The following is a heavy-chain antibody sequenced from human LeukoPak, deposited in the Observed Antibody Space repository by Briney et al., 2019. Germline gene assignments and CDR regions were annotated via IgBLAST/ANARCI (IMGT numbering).Heavy chain of an antibody. D-gene: IGHD3/OR15-3a*01. CDR1: GFTFSSYA. V-gene: IGHV3-23*01. CDR3: AKDPHNFWTGYFDY. J-gene: IGHJ4*02. CDR2: ISGSGGTT. Sequence: PGGSLRLSCAASGFTFSSYAMSWVRQAPWKGLEWVSAISGSGGTTYYADSVKGHFTVSRDNSKNTLYLQMNSLRAEGTAVYYCAKDPHNFWTGYFDYWGQGTLVTVSS.